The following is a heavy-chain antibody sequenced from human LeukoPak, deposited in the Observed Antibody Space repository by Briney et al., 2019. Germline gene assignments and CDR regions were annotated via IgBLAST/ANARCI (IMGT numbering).Heavy chain of an antibody. Sequence: GESLKISYKGSGYTSTNYWIGWVRQMPGKGLEWMGIIYPGDSDATYSPSFQGQVTISADKSISTAYLHWSSLKASDTAMYYCATTRGVTQFFDYWGQGTLVTVSS. D-gene: IGHD2-21*02. CDR3: ATTRGVTQFFDY. J-gene: IGHJ4*02. CDR1: GYTSTNYW. V-gene: IGHV5-51*01. CDR2: IYPGDSDA.